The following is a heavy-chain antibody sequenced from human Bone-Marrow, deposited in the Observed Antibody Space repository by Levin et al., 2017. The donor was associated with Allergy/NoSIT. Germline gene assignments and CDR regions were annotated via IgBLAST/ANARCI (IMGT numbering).Heavy chain of an antibody. D-gene: IGHD2-2*02. CDR3: ANQGGYCSSTSCYIVPHYYYYGMDV. V-gene: IGHV4-39*01. J-gene: IGHJ6*02. CDR1: GGSISSSSYY. Sequence: PGGSLRLSCTVSGGSISSSSYYWGWIRQPPGKGLEWIGSIYYSGSTYYNPSLKSRVTISVDTSKNQFSLKLSSVTAADTAVYYCANQGGYCSSTSCYIVPHYYYYGMDVWGQGTTVTVSS. CDR2: IYYSGST.